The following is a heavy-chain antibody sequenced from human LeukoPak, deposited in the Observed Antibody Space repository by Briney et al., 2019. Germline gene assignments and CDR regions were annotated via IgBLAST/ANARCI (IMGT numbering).Heavy chain of an antibody. J-gene: IGHJ4*02. CDR1: GGSISSYY. CDR2: IYYSGST. V-gene: IGHV4-59*01. CDR3: ARDSGRDWNDAGAFLEY. Sequence: SETLSLTCTVPGGSISSYYWSWIRQPPGKGLERIGYIYYSGSTNYNPSLKSRVTISVDTSKNQFSLKLSSVTAADTAVYYCARDSGRDWNDAGAFLEYWGQGTLVTVSS. D-gene: IGHD1-1*01.